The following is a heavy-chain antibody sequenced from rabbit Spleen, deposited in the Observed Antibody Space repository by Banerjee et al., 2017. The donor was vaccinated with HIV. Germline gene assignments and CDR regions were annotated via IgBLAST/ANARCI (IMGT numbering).Heavy chain of an antibody. D-gene: IGHD1-1*01. CDR3: ARDTSTNFSSYGMDL. CDR1: GVSFSFSSY. V-gene: IGHV1S45*01. Sequence: QEQLVESGGGLVKPGASLTLTCTASGVSFSFSSYMCWVRQAPGKGLEWIACIDTGGSDFTYFATWAKGRFTISKTSSTTVTLQVTRLTAADTATYFCARDTSTNFSSYGMDLWGPGTLVTVS. J-gene: IGHJ6*01. CDR2: IDTGGSDFT.